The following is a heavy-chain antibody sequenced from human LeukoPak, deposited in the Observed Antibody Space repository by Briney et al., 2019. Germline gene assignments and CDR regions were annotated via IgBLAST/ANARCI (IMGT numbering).Heavy chain of an antibody. Sequence: SQTLSLTCTVSGDPINSGQHYWSWIRQPAGKGLEWIGHIYHKGTTYYNPSVKSRMTISVDTSKNQFSLNLRSVTAVDTAVYYCARVQYCSGGSCHNLRLFDQWGQGTLVTVSS. V-gene: IGHV4-30-4*08. D-gene: IGHD2-15*01. CDR1: GDPINSGQHY. J-gene: IGHJ4*02. CDR3: ARVQYCSGGSCHNLRLFDQ. CDR2: IYHKGTT.